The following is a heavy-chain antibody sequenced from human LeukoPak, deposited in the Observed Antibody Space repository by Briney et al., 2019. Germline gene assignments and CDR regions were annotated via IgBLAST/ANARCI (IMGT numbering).Heavy chain of an antibody. CDR2: IYTSGST. J-gene: IGHJ5*02. V-gene: IGHV4-4*07. D-gene: IGHD1-20*01. CDR3: ARSYNWNDSGWFDP. CDR1: GGSISSYY. Sequence: SETLSLTCTVSGGSISSYYWSWIRQPAGKGLEWIGRIYTSGSTNYNPSLKSRVTISVDTSKNQFSLKLSSVTAADTAVYYCARSYNWNDSGWFDPWGQGTLVTVSS.